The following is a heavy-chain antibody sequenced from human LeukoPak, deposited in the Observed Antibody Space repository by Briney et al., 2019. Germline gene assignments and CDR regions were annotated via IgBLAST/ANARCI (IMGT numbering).Heavy chain of an antibody. CDR1: DASVTTYS. CDR3: ARDHYGSGSYKAYFDY. D-gene: IGHD3-10*01. J-gene: IGHJ4*01. Sequence: SETLSLTCTVSDASVTTYSWSWLRQPAGKGLEWIGRVYFSGATKYNPSLKSRVTISADTFKNQFSLKLPSVTAADTAVYYCARDHYGSGSYKAYFDYWGHGIQVTVSS. CDR2: VYFSGAT. V-gene: IGHV4-4*07.